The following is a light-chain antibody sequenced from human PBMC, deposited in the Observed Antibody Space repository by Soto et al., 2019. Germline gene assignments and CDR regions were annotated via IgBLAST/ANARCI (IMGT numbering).Light chain of an antibody. CDR3: QQRSNWPPIT. CDR2: DAS. Sequence: EIVLTQSPGTLSLSPGERATLSCRSSQSVSSYLAWYQQKPGQAPRLLIYDASNRATGIPGRFSGSGSGTDFTLTISSLEPEDFAVYYCQQRSNWPPITFGQGTRLEIK. J-gene: IGKJ5*01. V-gene: IGKV3-11*01. CDR1: QSVSSY.